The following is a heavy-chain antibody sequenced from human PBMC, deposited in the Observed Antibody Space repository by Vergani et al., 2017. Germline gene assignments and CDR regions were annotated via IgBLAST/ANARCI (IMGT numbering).Heavy chain of an antibody. CDR3: ARGRSPYQLLPTNDY. D-gene: IGHD2-2*01. J-gene: IGHJ4*02. V-gene: IGHV4-34*01. CDR1: GGSFSGYY. CDR2: INHSGST. Sequence: QVQLQQWGAGLLKPSETLSLTCAVYGGSFSGYYWSWIRQPPGKGLEWIGEINHSGSTNYNPSLKSRVTISVDTSKYQFYLKLSSVTAADTAVYYCARGRSPYQLLPTNDYWGQGTLVTVSS.